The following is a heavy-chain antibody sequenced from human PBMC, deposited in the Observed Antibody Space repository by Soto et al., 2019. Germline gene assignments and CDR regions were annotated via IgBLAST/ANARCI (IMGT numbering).Heavy chain of an antibody. D-gene: IGHD4-4*01. Sequence: GESLKISCTPSGITFGDYAMSWVRPAPGKGLEWGGFIRSKAYGGTTEYAASVKGRFTISRDDSKSIAYLQMNSLKTEDTAVYYCTRGSTPFYGVDVWGQGTTVTASS. CDR2: IRSKAYGGTT. CDR3: TRGSTPFYGVDV. V-gene: IGHV3-49*04. CDR1: GITFGDYA. J-gene: IGHJ6*02.